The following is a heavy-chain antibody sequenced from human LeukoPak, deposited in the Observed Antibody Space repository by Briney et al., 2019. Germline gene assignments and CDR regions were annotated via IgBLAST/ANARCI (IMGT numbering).Heavy chain of an antibody. CDR2: INPNTGDT. V-gene: IGHV1-2*02. J-gene: IGHJ4*02. CDR3: TRDPEMATILFEY. D-gene: IGHD5-24*01. Sequence: GPSEKLSRNASGHPPTRFHMHWGRQASRHGLEWMGWINPNTGDTNYAEKFQSRGTMTRDTSISAAYMELSWLSADDTAVYYCTRDPEMATILFEYWGQGTLVTVSS. CDR1: GHPPTRFH.